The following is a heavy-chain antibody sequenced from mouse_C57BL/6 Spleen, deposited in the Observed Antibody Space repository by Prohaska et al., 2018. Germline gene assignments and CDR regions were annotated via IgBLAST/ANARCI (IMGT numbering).Heavy chain of an antibody. Sequence: EVQLLETGGGLVQPGGSRGLSCEGSGFTFSGFWMSWVRQTPGKTLEWIGDINSDGSEINDEPSIKDRFTIFRDNDKSTLYLQMSNVRSEDTATYFCMRYGLRYWYFDVWGTGTTVTVSS. J-gene: IGHJ1*03. CDR2: INSDGSEI. CDR1: GFTFSGFW. D-gene: IGHD1-1*01. V-gene: IGHV11-2*01. CDR3: MRYGLRYWYFDV.